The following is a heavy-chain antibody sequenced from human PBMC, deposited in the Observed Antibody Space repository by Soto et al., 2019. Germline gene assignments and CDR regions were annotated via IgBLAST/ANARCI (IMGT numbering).Heavy chain of an antibody. D-gene: IGHD3-22*01. V-gene: IGHV4-59*01. CDR1: VASISSYY. J-gene: IGHJ4*02. Sequence: PSETLSLTCTVSVASISSYYWSWIRPPPGKGLEWIGYIYYSGSTNYNPSLKSRVTISVDTSKNQFSLKLSSVTAADTAVYYCARVISVDDSSGYYPYYFDYWGQGTLVTVSS. CDR2: IYYSGST. CDR3: ARVISVDDSSGYYPYYFDY.